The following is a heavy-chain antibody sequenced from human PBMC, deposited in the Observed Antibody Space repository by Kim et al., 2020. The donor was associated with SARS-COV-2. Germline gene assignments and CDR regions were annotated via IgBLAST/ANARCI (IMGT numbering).Heavy chain of an antibody. Sequence: GGSLRLSCAASGFTFSDYYMSWIRQAPGKGLEWVSYISSSSSYTNYADSVKGRFTISRDNAKNSLYLQMNSLRAEDTAVYYCARVAVMTRDPGAFDIWGQGTMVTVSS. CDR2: ISSSSSYT. V-gene: IGHV3-11*05. CDR1: GFTFSDYY. D-gene: IGHD3-22*01. CDR3: ARVAVMTRDPGAFDI. J-gene: IGHJ3*02.